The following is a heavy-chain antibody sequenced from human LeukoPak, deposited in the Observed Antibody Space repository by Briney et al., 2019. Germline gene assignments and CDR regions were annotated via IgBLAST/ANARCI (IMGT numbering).Heavy chain of an antibody. CDR1: GGSISSYY. V-gene: IGHV4-59*01. Sequence: SETLSLTCTVSGGSISSYYWSWIRQPPGKGLEWIVYIYYSGSTNYNPSLKSRVTISVDTSKNQFSLKLSSVTAADTAVYYCARVSPDNYYDSSGYYYGFDYWGQGTLVTVSS. D-gene: IGHD3-22*01. J-gene: IGHJ4*02. CDR2: IYYSGST. CDR3: ARVSPDNYYDSSGYYYGFDY.